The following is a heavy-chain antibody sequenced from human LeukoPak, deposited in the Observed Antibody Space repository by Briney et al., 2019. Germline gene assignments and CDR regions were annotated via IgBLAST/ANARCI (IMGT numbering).Heavy chain of an antibody. Sequence: PGGSLRLSCAASGFTYSSYGMHWVRQAPGKGLEWVAVISYDGSNKYYADSVKGRFTISRDNSKNTLYLQMNSLRAEDTAVYYCARGLYEERGDYWGQGTLVTVSS. CDR1: GFTYSSYG. V-gene: IGHV3-30*03. CDR3: ARGLYEERGDY. J-gene: IGHJ4*02. D-gene: IGHD1-1*01. CDR2: ISYDGSNK.